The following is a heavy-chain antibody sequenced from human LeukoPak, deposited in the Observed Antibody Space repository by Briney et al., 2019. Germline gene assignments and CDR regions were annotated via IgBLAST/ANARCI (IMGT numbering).Heavy chain of an antibody. D-gene: IGHD5-18*01. V-gene: IGHV3-30-3*01. CDR3: AKDLGTATYYFDY. J-gene: IGHJ4*02. CDR2: ISYDGSNK. Sequence: GRSLRLSCAASGFTFSSYAMHWVRQAPGKGLEWVAVISYDGSNKYYADSVKGRFTISRDNSKNTLYLQMNSLRAEDTAVYYCAKDLGTATYYFDYWGQGTLVTVSS. CDR1: GFTFSSYA.